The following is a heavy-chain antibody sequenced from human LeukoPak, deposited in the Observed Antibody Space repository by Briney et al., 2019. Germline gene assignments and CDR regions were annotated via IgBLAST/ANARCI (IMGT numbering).Heavy chain of an antibody. Sequence: SETLSLTCTVSGGSISPYYWSWIRQPPGKGLEWIGYIYYSGTTTYNPSLESRVTMSVDTSEDQVSLNLNSVTAADTAVYYCARDLKIGYNSGWYSFDYWGQGILVTVSS. CDR3: ARDLKIGYNSGWYSFDY. V-gene: IGHV4-59*01. J-gene: IGHJ4*02. CDR2: IYYSGTT. D-gene: IGHD6-19*01. CDR1: GGSISPYY.